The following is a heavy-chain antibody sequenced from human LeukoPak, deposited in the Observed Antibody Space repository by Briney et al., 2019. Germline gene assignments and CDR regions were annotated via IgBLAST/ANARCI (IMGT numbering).Heavy chain of an antibody. CDR1: GGSISTFS. CDR2: VNSNGGT. V-gene: IGHV4-59*01. Sequence: SETLSLTCTVSGGSISTFSWNWIRQPPGQGLEWIGYVNSNGGTYNNPSLKSRVTVSLDMSKNQFSLKLSSATAADTAVCYCARDAGGTWFDPWGQGILVTVSS. J-gene: IGHJ5*02. CDR3: ARDAGGTWFDP.